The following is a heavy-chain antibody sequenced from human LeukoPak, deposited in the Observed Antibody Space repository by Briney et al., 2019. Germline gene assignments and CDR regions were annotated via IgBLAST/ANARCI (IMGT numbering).Heavy chain of an antibody. CDR2: IYYSGST. D-gene: IGHD3-16*01. J-gene: IGHJ4*02. Sequence: PSETLSLTCTVSGGSISSTTYYWGWIRWPPGKGLGWIGSIYYSGSTYYNPSLKSRVTVSVDTSKNQFSLILSSVTAADTAVYYCVRGSTLRHYQYWGQGTLVTVSS. CDR3: VRGSTLRHYQY. CDR1: GGSISSTTYY. V-gene: IGHV4-39*01.